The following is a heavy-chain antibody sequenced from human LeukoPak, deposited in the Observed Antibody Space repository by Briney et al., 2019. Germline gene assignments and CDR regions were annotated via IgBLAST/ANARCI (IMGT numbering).Heavy chain of an antibody. J-gene: IGHJ4*02. Sequence: GGPLRLSCAASGFTFSSYAMSWVRQAPGKGLEWVSAISGSGGSTYYADSVKGRFTISRDNSKNTLYLQMNSLRAEDTAVYYCAKVKPRGYSGYVYFDYWGQGTLVTVSS. V-gene: IGHV3-23*01. CDR3: AKVKPRGYSGYVYFDY. CDR1: GFTFSSYA. D-gene: IGHD5-12*01. CDR2: ISGSGGST.